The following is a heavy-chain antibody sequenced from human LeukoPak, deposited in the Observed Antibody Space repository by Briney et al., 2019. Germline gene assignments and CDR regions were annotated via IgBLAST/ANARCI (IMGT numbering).Heavy chain of an antibody. Sequence: SVKVSCKASGFTFTSSAMQWVRQARGQRLEWIGWIVVGSGNTNYAQKFQERVTITRDMSTSTAYMELSSLRSEDTAVYYCARDWRIVGATSRGDAFDIWGQGTMVTVSS. J-gene: IGHJ3*02. CDR2: IVVGSGNT. CDR3: ARDWRIVGATSRGDAFDI. D-gene: IGHD1-26*01. V-gene: IGHV1-58*02. CDR1: GFTFTSSA.